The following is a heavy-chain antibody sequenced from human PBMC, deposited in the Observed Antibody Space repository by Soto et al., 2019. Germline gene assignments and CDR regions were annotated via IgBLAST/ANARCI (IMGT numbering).Heavy chain of an antibody. J-gene: IGHJ4*02. CDR3: ARWGGNGFDY. CDR1: GYTFTSYA. D-gene: IGHD2-15*01. Sequence: SLKVSCEGFGYTFTSYAMHLVRQAPGQRLEWMGWSNAGNGNTRYSQEFQGRVTITRGTSASTAYMELSSLRSEDMAVYYCARWGGNGFDYWGQGTLVTSPQ. CDR2: SNAGNGNT. V-gene: IGHV1-3*02.